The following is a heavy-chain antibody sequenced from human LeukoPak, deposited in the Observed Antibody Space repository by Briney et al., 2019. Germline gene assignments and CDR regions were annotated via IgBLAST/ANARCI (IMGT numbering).Heavy chain of an antibody. CDR3: ARVFSIVAIDY. V-gene: IGHV5-51*01. CDR2: IYPGDSDT. D-gene: IGHD2-21*01. Sequence: GESLQISCKGSGYSFTSYWIGWVRQLPGKGLEWMGIIYPGDSDTRYSPSFQGQVTISADKSISTAYLQWSSLKASDTAMYYCARVFSIVAIDYWGQGTLVTVSS. J-gene: IGHJ4*02. CDR1: GYSFTSYW.